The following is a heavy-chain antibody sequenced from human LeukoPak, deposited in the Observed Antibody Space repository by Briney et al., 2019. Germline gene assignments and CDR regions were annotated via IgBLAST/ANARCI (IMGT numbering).Heavy chain of an antibody. J-gene: IGHJ4*02. CDR3: AKDGDYYGSGSYYNV. V-gene: IGHV3-23*01. CDR2: ISGGGGNT. CDR1: GFTFSSYA. D-gene: IGHD3-10*01. Sequence: GGSLRLSCAASGFTFSSYAMSWVRQAPGKGLEWVSVISGGGGNTYYADSVKGRFTISRDNSKNTLYLQMNSLRAEDTAVYYCAKDGDYYGSGSYYNVWGQGTLVTVSS.